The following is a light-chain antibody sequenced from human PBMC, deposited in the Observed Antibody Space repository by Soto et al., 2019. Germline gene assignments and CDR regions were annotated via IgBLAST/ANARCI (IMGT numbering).Light chain of an antibody. CDR3: QQYDTSSRT. CDR1: QSIDKW. CDR2: KSS. V-gene: IGKV1-5*03. Sequence: DFQMTQSPSTLSASVGDRVTITCRASQSIDKWLAWYQQKPGKAPKLMIYKSSTLESGVPSRFSGSGSGTEITLTINSLQPDDFATYYCQQYDTSSRTFGQGTKVEIK. J-gene: IGKJ1*01.